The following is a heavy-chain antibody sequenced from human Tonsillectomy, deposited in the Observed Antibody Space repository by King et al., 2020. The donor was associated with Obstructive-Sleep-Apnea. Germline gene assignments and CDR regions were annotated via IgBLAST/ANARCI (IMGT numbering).Heavy chain of an antibody. V-gene: IGHV3-33*01. CDR3: AREWGMRRGENEEKWVDG. D-gene: IGHD3-10*01. Sequence: VQLVESGGGVVQPGRSLRLSCAASGFTFSAYSMHWVRQAPGKGLEWVAVSWYDESRTEYGDSVKGRFIISRDNSKSMVYLQMSSLRADDTAIYFCAREWGMRRGENEEKWVDGWGKGTLVTVSS. CDR2: SWYDESRT. J-gene: IGHJ4*02. CDR1: GFTFSAYS.